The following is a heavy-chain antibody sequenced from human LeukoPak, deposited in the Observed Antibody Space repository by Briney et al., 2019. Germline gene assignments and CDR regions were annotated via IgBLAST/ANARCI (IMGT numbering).Heavy chain of an antibody. CDR3: ARYCSSTSCSHNAFDI. CDR2: INTDGSTT. V-gene: IGHV3-74*01. D-gene: IGHD2-2*01. CDR1: GFTFNNYW. J-gene: IGHJ3*02. Sequence: PGGSLRLSCAASGFTFNNYWMHWVRQPPGKGLLWVSRINTDGSTTNYADSVKGRFTISRDNAKNMVYLQMNSLRIEDTAVYYCARYCSSTSCSHNAFDIWGQGTLVTVSS.